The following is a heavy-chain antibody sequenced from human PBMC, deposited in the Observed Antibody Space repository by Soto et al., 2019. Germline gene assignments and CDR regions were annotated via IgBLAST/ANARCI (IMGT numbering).Heavy chain of an antibody. CDR2: IYYDGNT. D-gene: IGHD2-8*01. CDR3: ARSSIVPRLLMYPFDY. Sequence: SETLSLTCTVSGGSISSSNYYWGWIRQPPGKGLGSIGNIYYDGNTYYNPSLKRRVTVSLDTSKNQFSLRLNSVTAADTAVYYCARSSIVPRLLMYPFDYWGQGTLVT. CDR1: GGSISSSNYY. V-gene: IGHV4-39*01. J-gene: IGHJ4*02.